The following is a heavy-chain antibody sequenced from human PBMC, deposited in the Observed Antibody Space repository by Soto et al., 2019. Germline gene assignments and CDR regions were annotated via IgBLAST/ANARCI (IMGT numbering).Heavy chain of an antibody. J-gene: IGHJ6*02. CDR2: INPNSGGT. V-gene: IGHV1-2*04. CDR3: ASSVNYYYGMDV. Sequence: RASVKVSCKASGYTFTGYYMHWVRQAPGQGLEWMGWINPNSGGTNYAQKFQGWVTMTRDTSISTAYMELSRLRSEDTAVYYCASSVNYYYGMDVWGQGTTVTVS. CDR1: GYTFTGYY.